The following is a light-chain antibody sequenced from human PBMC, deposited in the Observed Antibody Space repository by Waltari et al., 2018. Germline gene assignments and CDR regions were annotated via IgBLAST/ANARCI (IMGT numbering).Light chain of an antibody. V-gene: IGLV8-61*01. Sequence: QTVVTQEPSFSVSPGGTVTLTCGLSSRSVPTSYYPSWYQQTPGQAPRTLIYSTNTRSSVVPDRFSGSILGNKAALTITGAQADDESDYYCVLYMGSGIWVFGGGTKLTVL. CDR2: STN. J-gene: IGLJ3*02. CDR1: SRSVPTSYY. CDR3: VLYMGSGIWV.